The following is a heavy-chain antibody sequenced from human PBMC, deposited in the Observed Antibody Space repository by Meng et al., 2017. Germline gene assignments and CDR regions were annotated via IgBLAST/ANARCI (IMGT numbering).Heavy chain of an antibody. D-gene: IGHD2-21*02. CDR3: ARVGKVVTAPLTY. J-gene: IGHJ4*02. CDR2: INHSGST. V-gene: IGHV4-34*01. CDR1: GGSFSGYY. Sequence: QVPLQQWGAGLLKPSETLSLTCAVYGGSFSGYYWSWIRQPPGKGLEWIGEINHSGSTNYNPSLKSRVTISVDTSKNQFSLKLSSVTAADTAVYYCARVGKVVTAPLTYWGQGTLVTVSS.